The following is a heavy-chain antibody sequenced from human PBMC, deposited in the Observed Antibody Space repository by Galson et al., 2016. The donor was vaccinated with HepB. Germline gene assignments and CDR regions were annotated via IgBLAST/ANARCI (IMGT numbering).Heavy chain of an antibody. D-gene: IGHD3-22*01. J-gene: IGHJ4*02. Sequence: SLRLSCAPSGFTFSTYAMHWVRQAPGKGLEWLALIPFDGTNAYYPDSMKGRFTISRDNSMNTLYLQMSSLRAEDTAVYYCARGPRYYDTNGYFDYWGQGILVTVSS. CDR3: ARGPRYYDTNGYFDY. CDR1: GFTFSTYA. V-gene: IGHV3-30-3*01. CDR2: IPFDGTNA.